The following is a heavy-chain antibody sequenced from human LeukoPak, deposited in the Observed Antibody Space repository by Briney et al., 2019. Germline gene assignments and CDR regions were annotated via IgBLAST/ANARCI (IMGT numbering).Heavy chain of an antibody. CDR1: GFTFSSYA. CDR2: ISYDGSNK. Sequence: GGSLRLSCAAYGFTFSSYAMHWDRQAPGKVLEWVAVISYDGSNKYYADSVKGRFTISRDNSKNTLYLQMNSLRAEDTAVYYCVRYATENYFDYWGQGTLVTVSS. CDR3: VRYATENYFDY. D-gene: IGHD2-8*01. J-gene: IGHJ4*02. V-gene: IGHV3-30*01.